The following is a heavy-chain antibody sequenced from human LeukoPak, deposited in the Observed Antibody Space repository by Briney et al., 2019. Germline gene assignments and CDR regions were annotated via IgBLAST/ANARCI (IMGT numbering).Heavy chain of an antibody. CDR1: GGSFSGYY. J-gene: IGHJ4*02. CDR3: ARGAEMATIDY. CDR2: INHSGST. D-gene: IGHD5-24*01. Sequence: PSETLSLTCAVYGGSFSGYYWSWIRQPPGKGLEWIGEINHSGSTNYNPSLKSRVTISVDTSKNQFSLKLSFVTAADTAVYYCARGAEMATIDYWGQGTLVTVSS. V-gene: IGHV4-34*01.